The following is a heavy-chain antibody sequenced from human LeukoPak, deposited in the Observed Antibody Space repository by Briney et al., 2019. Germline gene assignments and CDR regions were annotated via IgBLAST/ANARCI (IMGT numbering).Heavy chain of an antibody. J-gene: IGHJ4*02. CDR3: ARGYCSGGSCYYFDN. V-gene: IGHV4-59*01. CDR2: IYYTGST. Sequence: SETLSLTCTVSGGSISTYYWSWIRQPPGKGLEWIGYIYYTGSTNYNPSLKSRVTISLDMSKNQFSLKLSSATAADTAVYYCARGYCSGGSCYYFDNWGQGTLVTVSS. D-gene: IGHD2-15*01. CDR1: GGSISTYY.